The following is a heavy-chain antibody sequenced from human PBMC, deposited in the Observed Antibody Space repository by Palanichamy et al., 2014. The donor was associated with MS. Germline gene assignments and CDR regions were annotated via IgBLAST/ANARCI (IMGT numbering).Heavy chain of an antibody. J-gene: IGHJ5*02. CDR3: ARDGSGYCSNTNCLGWFDP. V-gene: IGHV4-59*01. D-gene: IGHD2-2*01. Sequence: VQLQESGPGLVKPSETLSLTCTVSSGSISSYYWSWIRQPPGKGLEWIGYIYYSGSTNYSPSLKSRVTISVDTSKNQLSLKLSSVTAADTAVYYCARDGSGYCSNTNCLGWFDPWGQGTLVTVSS. CDR1: SGSISSYY. CDR2: IYYSGST.